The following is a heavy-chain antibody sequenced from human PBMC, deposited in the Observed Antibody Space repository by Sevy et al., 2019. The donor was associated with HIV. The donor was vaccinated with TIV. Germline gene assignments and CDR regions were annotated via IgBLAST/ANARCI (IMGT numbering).Heavy chain of an antibody. CDR2: INPYSGGP. V-gene: IGHV1-2*02. CDR1: GYTFTGYY. Sequence: ASVKVSCKASGYTFTGYYMHWVRQAPGQGLEWMGWINPYSGGPNYAPKFQGRVTLTRDTSISTAYMELSRLNSDDTAVYYCVRDDRDGYFDYWGQGTLVTVSS. CDR3: VRDDRDGYFDY. J-gene: IGHJ4*02.